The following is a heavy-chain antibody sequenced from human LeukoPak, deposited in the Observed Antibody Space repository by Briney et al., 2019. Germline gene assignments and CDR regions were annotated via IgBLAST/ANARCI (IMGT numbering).Heavy chain of an antibody. V-gene: IGHV4-59*01. CDR1: GGSIRSYY. CDR3: ARVYYSNSYDYWYFDL. CDR2: IYYSGST. J-gene: IGHJ2*01. D-gene: IGHD6-13*01. Sequence: SETLSLTCTVFGGSIRSYYWSWIRQPPGKGLEWIAYIYYSGSTNYNPSLKSRVTISVDTSKNQFSLKLSSVTAADTAVYYCARVYYSNSYDYWYFDLWGRGTLVTVSS.